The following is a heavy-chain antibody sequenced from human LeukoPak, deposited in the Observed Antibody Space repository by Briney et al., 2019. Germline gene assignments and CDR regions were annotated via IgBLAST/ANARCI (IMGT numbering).Heavy chain of an antibody. CDR2: ISSNGGST. J-gene: IGHJ4*02. CDR3: ANWKLTELDY. D-gene: IGHD1-20*01. Sequence: GGSLRLSCAASGFTFSSYSMHWVRQAPGKGLEHVSAISSNGGSTYYANSMKGRFTISRDNSKNTLFLQMGSLRAEDMALYYCANWKLTELDYRGPGTLVNVPS. V-gene: IGHV3-64*01. CDR1: GFTFSSYS.